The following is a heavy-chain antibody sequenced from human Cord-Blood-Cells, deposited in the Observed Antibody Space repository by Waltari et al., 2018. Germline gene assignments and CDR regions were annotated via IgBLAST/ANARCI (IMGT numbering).Heavy chain of an antibody. D-gene: IGHD2-21*02. CDR3: ASPRGGDWNPYAFDI. V-gene: IGHV4-34*01. Sequence: QVQLQQWGAGLLKPSETLSLTCAVYGGSFSGYYWSWIRQPPGKGLEWIGEINHSGSTNYNPSLKSRVTISVDTSKNQFSLKLSSVTAADTAVYYCASPRGGDWNPYAFDIWGQGTMVTVSS. CDR2: INHSGST. J-gene: IGHJ3*02. CDR1: GGSFSGYY.